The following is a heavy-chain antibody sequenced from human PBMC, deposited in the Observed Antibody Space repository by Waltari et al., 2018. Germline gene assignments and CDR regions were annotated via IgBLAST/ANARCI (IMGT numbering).Heavy chain of an antibody. CDR1: GGSISSSSRF. J-gene: IGHJ5*02. CDR3: MFMSSCSGGICYSGIDP. V-gene: IGHV4-39*01. Sequence: QLQLQEPGPGLVKPSETLSLTCTVSGGSISSSSRFWGWIRQPPGKGLEWVGSIYYTGTAYYSPSLKIRVTISVETSNNLFSLRLGSVTAADTAVYYCMFMSSCSGGICYSGIDPWGQGTLVTVSS. D-gene: IGHD2-15*01. CDR2: IYYTGTA.